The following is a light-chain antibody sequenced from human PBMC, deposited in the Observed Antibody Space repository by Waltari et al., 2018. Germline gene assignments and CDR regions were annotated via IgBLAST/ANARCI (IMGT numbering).Light chain of an antibody. CDR2: SAS. CDR3: QQSYSTPRIT. CDR1: QSVTKY. J-gene: IGKJ2*01. V-gene: IGKV1-39*01. Sequence: DVQLTQSPSSLSASVGDRVTFPCRTSQSVTKYLNWYQLKPGKAPKLLIYSASNLQSGVPSRFSGSGSGTDFTLTISSLQPEDVATYYCQQSYSTPRITFGQGTKLEIK.